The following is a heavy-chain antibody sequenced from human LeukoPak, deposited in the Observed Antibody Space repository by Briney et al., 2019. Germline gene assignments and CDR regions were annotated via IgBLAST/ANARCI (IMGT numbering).Heavy chain of an antibody. Sequence: GGSLRLSCAASGFTFSSYAMSWVRQAPGKGLEWVPAISGSGGSTYYADSVKGRFTISRDNSKNTLYLQMNSLRAEDTAVYYCAKDLAPQSRFFRFDPWGQGTLVTVSS. D-gene: IGHD3-3*01. J-gene: IGHJ5*02. CDR1: GFTFSSYA. V-gene: IGHV3-23*01. CDR2: ISGSGGST. CDR3: AKDLAPQSRFFRFDP.